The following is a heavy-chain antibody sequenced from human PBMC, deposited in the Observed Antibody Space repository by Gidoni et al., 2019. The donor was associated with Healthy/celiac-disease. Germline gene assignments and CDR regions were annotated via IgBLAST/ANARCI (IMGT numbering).Heavy chain of an antibody. CDR2: ISYDGSNK. J-gene: IGHJ4*02. V-gene: IGHV3-30*04. D-gene: IGHD2-2*01. Sequence: QVQLVESGGGVVQPGRSLRLPCAASGFPFSRYALPWVRQAPGKGLEWVAVISYDGSNKYYADSVKGRFTISRDNSKNTLYLQMNSLRAEDTAVYYCARDGMGGYCSSTSCYGYYFDYWGQGTLVTVSS. CDR3: ARDGMGGYCSSTSCYGYYFDY. CDR1: GFPFSRYA.